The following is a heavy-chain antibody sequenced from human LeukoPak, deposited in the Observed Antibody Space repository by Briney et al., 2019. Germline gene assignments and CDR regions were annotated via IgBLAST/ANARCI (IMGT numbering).Heavy chain of an antibody. J-gene: IGHJ4*02. V-gene: IGHV3-30*18. Sequence: GGSLRLSCAASGFTFSSYGMHWVRQAPGKGLEWVAVISYDGSNKYYADSVKGRFTISRDNSKNTLYLQMNSLRAEDTAVYYCANVGAEGGFDYWGQGTLVTVSS. D-gene: IGHD4/OR15-4a*01. CDR1: GFTFSSYG. CDR3: ANVGAEGGFDY. CDR2: ISYDGSNK.